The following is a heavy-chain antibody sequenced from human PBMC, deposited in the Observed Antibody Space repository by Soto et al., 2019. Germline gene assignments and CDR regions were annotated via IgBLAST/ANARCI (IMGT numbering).Heavy chain of an antibody. CDR3: ARCRDYYDSSGLYYYGMDV. J-gene: IGHJ6*02. V-gene: IGHV4-59*01. Sequence: QVQLQESGPGLVKPSETLSLTCTVSGGSISSYYWSWIRQPPGKGLEWIGYIYYSGSTNYNPSLKSRVTISVDTSKNQFSLKLSSVTAADTAVYYCARCRDYYDSSGLYYYGMDVWGQGTTVTVSS. D-gene: IGHD3-22*01. CDR1: GGSISSYY. CDR2: IYYSGST.